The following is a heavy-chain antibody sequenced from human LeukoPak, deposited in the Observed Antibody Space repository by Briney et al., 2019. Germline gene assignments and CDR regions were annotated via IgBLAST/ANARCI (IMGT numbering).Heavy chain of an antibody. CDR3: ARSFLGDWYFDL. J-gene: IGHJ2*01. CDR1: GGSFSSYY. D-gene: IGHD1-26*01. Sequence: SETLSLTCTVSGGSFSSYYWSWIRQPPGMGLEWIGYIYYSGSTNYNPSLKNRVTISVDTSKDQFSLRLTSVTAADTAMYYCARSFLGDWYFDLWGRGTLVTVSS. CDR2: IYYSGST. V-gene: IGHV4-59*01.